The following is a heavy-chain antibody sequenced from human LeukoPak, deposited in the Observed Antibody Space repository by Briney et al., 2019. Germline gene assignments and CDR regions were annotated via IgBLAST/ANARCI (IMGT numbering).Heavy chain of an antibody. CDR3: AKESTVTPGNVNWFDS. V-gene: IGHV3-23*01. CDR1: GFTFSLYA. D-gene: IGHD4-17*01. J-gene: IGHJ5*01. Sequence: PGGSLRLSCVASGFTFSLYAMSWVRQAPGKGLEWISAISGSGDNTYYAESVKGRFTISRDNSKNTLYLRMKSLRAEDTAIYYCAKESTVTPGNVNWFDSWGQGTLVTVSS. CDR2: ISGSGDNT.